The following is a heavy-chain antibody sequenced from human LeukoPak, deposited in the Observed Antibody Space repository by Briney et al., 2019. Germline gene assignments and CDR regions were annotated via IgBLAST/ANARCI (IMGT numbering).Heavy chain of an antibody. D-gene: IGHD2-15*01. CDR2: IYHSGST. CDR1: GGSISSSNW. Sequence: SGTLSLTCAVSGGSISSSNWWSWVRQPPGKGLEWIGEIYHSGSTNYNPSLKSRVTISVDKSKNRFSLKLSSVTAADTAVYYCARDSGHDCSGGSCSSWYFDLWGRGTLVTVSS. CDR3: ARDSGHDCSGGSCSSWYFDL. J-gene: IGHJ2*01. V-gene: IGHV4-4*02.